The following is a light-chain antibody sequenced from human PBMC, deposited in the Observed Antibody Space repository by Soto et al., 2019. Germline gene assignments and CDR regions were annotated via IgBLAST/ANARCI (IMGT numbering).Light chain of an antibody. CDR3: QQYGSSL. J-gene: IGKJ4*01. CDR1: QSVSSSY. CDR2: GAS. V-gene: IGKV3-20*01. Sequence: EIVLTQSPGTLYLSPGERATLSCRASQSVSSSYLAWYQQKPGQAPRLLIYGASSRATGIPDRFSGSGSGTDFTLTISRLEPEDFAVDYCQQYGSSLFGGGTKVEIK.